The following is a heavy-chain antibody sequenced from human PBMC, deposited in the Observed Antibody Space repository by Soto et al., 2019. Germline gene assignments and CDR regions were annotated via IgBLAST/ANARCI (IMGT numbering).Heavy chain of an antibody. CDR1: GFTFSSYG. D-gene: IGHD5-12*01. V-gene: IGHV3-30*18. J-gene: IGHJ4*02. Sequence: QVQLVESGGGVVQPGRSLRLSCAASGFTFSSYGMHWVRQAPGKGLEWVAVISYDGSNKYYADSEKGRFSISRDNSKNTRYLQMNSLRAEDTDVYYCAKARDGYNFDYWGQGTLVTVS. CDR2: ISYDGSNK. CDR3: AKARDGYNFDY.